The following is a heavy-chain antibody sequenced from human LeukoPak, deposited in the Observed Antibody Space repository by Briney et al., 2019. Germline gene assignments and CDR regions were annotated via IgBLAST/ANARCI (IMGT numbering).Heavy chain of an antibody. Sequence: GRSLRLSCAASGFTFSRYGMHWVRQAPGKGLEWVAVIWYDGSNKYYADSVKGRFTISRDNSKNTLYLQMNSLRAEDTAVYYCAKDGNNYGYNNCFDPWGQGTLVTVSS. J-gene: IGHJ5*02. V-gene: IGHV3-33*06. CDR2: IWYDGSNK. D-gene: IGHD5-18*01. CDR1: GFTFSRYG. CDR3: AKDGNNYGYNNCFDP.